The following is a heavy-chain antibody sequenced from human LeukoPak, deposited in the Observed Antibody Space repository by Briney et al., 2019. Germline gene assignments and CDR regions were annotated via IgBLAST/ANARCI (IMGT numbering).Heavy chain of an antibody. CDR2: ISSSSSYI. V-gene: IGHV3-21*01. CDR3: ARSGWYSDGMDV. D-gene: IGHD6-19*01. Sequence: PGGPLRLSCAASGFTFSTYSMNWVRQAPGKGLEWVSSISSSSSYIYYADSVKGRFTISRDNAKNSLYLQMNSLRAEDTAVYYCARSGWYSDGMDVWGKGTTVTVSS. J-gene: IGHJ6*04. CDR1: GFTFSTYS.